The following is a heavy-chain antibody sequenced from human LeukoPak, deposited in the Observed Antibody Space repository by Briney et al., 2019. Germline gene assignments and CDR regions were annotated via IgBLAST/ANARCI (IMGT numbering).Heavy chain of an antibody. J-gene: IGHJ4*02. CDR3: ARDRMGIRMITFRFDY. CDR1: GFTFSSYA. D-gene: IGHD3-16*01. V-gene: IGHV3-30*04. CDR2: ISYDGSNK. Sequence: GGSLRLSCAASGFTFSSYAMHWVRQAPGKGLEWVAVISYDGSNKYYADSVKGRFTISRDNSKNTLYLQMNSLRAEDTAVYYCARDRMGIRMITFRFDYWGQGTLVTVSS.